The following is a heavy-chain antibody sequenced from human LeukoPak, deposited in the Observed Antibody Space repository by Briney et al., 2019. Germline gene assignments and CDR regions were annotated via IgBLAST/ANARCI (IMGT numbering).Heavy chain of an antibody. CDR2: IKEGGSDK. CDR3: ARGKLSYFDY. Sequence: GGSLRLSCAASGFTFSSYCMSWVRQAPGKGLEWVANIKEGGSDKYYVDSVKGRFTISRDNAKNSLYLQMNSLRAEDTAVYYCARGKLSYFDYWGQGTLVTVSS. CDR1: GFTFSSYC. J-gene: IGHJ4*02. V-gene: IGHV3-7*05.